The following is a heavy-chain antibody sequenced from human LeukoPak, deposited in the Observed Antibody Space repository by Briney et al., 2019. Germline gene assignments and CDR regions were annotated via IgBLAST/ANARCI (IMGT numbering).Heavy chain of an antibody. CDR3: ARLPHGALQISGRFDY. D-gene: IGHD6-25*01. V-gene: IGHV5-51*01. CDR1: GYSFTSYW. Sequence: GESLKISCKGSGYSFTSYWIGWVRQMPGKGLEWMGIIYPGDSDTRYSPSFQGQVTISADKSISTAYLQWSSLKASDTAMYYCARLPHGALQISGRFDYWGQGTLVTVSS. J-gene: IGHJ4*02. CDR2: IYPGDSDT.